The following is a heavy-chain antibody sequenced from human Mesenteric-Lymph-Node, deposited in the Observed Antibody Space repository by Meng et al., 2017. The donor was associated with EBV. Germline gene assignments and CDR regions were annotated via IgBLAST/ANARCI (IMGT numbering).Heavy chain of an antibody. J-gene: IGHJ2*01. CDR1: GDSVSSSSAA. Sequence: QVHLQQSGPGLGKPSQPLPPPCVISGDSVSSSSAAWTWIRPPPSRGLEWLGRTYYRSKWYNDYAVFVKSRITINPDTYKNQFSLQLNSVTPEDTAVYYCARGATSVFDLWGRGTLVTVSS. V-gene: IGHV6-1*01. CDR3: ARGATSVFDL. CDR2: TYYRSKWYN.